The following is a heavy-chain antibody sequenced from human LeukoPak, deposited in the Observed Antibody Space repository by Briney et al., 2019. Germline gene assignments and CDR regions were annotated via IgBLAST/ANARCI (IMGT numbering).Heavy chain of an antibody. CDR2: IYYSGST. CDR3: ARHSHYGDLADY. Sequence: PSETLSLTCTVSGGSISRSNYCWGWIRQPPGKGLEWIGSIYYSGSTYYNPSLKSRVTISVDTSKNQFSLKLSSVTAADTAVYYCARHSHYGDLADYWGQGSLVTVSS. J-gene: IGHJ4*02. CDR1: GGSISRSNYC. V-gene: IGHV4-39*01. D-gene: IGHD4-17*01.